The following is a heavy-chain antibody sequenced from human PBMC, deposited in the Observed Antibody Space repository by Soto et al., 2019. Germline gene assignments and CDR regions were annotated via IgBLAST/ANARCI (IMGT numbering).Heavy chain of an antibody. V-gene: IGHV4-59*01. CDR3: ARASSLYEGNRFDP. Sequence: SETLSLTCSVSGGSINSYYWTWIRQSPEKGLEWVGCISFSGNTYYNPSLKSRVAISLDTPKKQFSLNLNSVTAADTAVYYCARASSLYEGNRFDPWGPGALVTVSS. J-gene: IGHJ5*02. CDR2: ISFSGNT. D-gene: IGHD3-22*01. CDR1: GGSINSYY.